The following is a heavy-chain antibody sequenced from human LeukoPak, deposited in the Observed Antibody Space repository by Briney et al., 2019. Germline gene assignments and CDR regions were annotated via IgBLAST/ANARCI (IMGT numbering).Heavy chain of an antibody. D-gene: IGHD4-23*01. CDR2: IYYSGST. J-gene: IGHJ2*01. V-gene: IGHV4-59*11. Sequence: PSETLSLTCTVSGGPISSHYWSWIRQPPGKGLEWIGYIYYSGSTNYNPSLKSRVTISVDTSKNQFSLKLSSVTAADTAVYYCAREIYGGNSIVWYFDLWGRGTLVTVSS. CDR1: GGPISSHY. CDR3: AREIYGGNSIVWYFDL.